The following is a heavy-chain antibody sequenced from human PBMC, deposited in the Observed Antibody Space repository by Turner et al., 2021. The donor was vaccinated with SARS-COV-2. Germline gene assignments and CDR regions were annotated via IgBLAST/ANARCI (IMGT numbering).Heavy chain of an antibody. CDR1: GYTRTVLS. D-gene: IGHD1-26*01. CDR3: ARMSACEGATRWFDP. Sequence: LLLVESGVEVNRPGAAVTVSCLGSGYTRTVLSMHWVRQAPGKGLEGMGDFEPEGSETVYAQKLQGRVTITEDTAKGTAYMEMSSLRSEDTAVYYCARMSACEGATRWFDPWGQGTLVTVSS. CDR2: FEPEGSET. J-gene: IGHJ5*02. V-gene: IGHV1-24*01.